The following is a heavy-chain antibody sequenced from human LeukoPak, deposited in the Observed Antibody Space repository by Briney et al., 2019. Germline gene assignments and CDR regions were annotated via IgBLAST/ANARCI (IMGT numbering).Heavy chain of an antibody. J-gene: IGHJ5*02. CDR3: ARDQDDFLKT. D-gene: IGHD3-3*01. CDR1: GGTINNFP. CDR2: IVPVLSVA. Sequence: ASVKVSCKTSGGTINNFPVSWVRQAPGQGLEWMGRIVPVLSVANYAQRFRGRVTFTADNSTNTAFMELSSLTSGDTAVYYCARDQDDFLKTWGQGTLVTVSS. V-gene: IGHV1-69*04.